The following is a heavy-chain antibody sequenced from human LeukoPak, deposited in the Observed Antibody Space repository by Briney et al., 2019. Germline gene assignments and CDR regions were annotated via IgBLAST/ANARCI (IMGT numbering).Heavy chain of an antibody. Sequence: GGSLRLSCAASGCTFSTYNMYWVRQAPGKGLEWVSSISGGSDHIYYADPVKGRFTISRDNAKNSLYLQMNSLRAEDTAVYYCARIGTGWYWDYWGQGTLVTVSS. V-gene: IGHV3-21*01. CDR2: ISGGSDHI. D-gene: IGHD6-19*01. CDR1: GCTFSTYN. CDR3: ARIGTGWYWDY. J-gene: IGHJ4*02.